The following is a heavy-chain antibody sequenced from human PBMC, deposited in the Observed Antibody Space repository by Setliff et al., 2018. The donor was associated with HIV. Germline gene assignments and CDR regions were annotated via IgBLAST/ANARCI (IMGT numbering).Heavy chain of an antibody. J-gene: IGHJ6*03. CDR3: ARYYYDSSSRSYYYYYYMDV. CDR1: GYSFTSYW. Sequence: ESLKISCKGSGYSFTSYWISWVRQMPGKGLEWMGRIDPSDSYTNYSPSFQGHVTISADKSISTAYLQWSSLKASDTAMYYCARYYYDSSSRSYYYYYYMDVWGKGTTGTVSS. CDR2: IDPSDSYT. V-gene: IGHV5-10-1*01. D-gene: IGHD3-22*01.